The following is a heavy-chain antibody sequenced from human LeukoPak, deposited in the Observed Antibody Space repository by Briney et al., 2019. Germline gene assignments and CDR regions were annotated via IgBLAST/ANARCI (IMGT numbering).Heavy chain of an antibody. D-gene: IGHD3-16*01. Sequence: SETLSLTCTVSGGSISSSSYYWGWIRQPPGKGLEWIGSIYYSGSTYYNPSLKSRVTISVDTSKNQFSLKLSSVTAADTAVYYCARDLGILGRYYYYYMDVWGKGTTVTVSS. CDR2: IYYSGST. J-gene: IGHJ6*03. V-gene: IGHV4-39*07. CDR3: ARDLGILGRYYYYYMDV. CDR1: GGSISSSSYY.